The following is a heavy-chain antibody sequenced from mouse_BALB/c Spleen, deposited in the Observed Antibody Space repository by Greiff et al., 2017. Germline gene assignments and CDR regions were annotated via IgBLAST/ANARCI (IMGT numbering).Heavy chain of an antibody. J-gene: IGHJ4*01. V-gene: IGHV5-6-3*01. CDR1: GFTFSSDG. CDR3: AREGYYRYVYYAMDY. Sequence: DVMLVESGGGLVQPGGSLKLSCAASGFTFSSDGMSWGRQTSDKRLELVATINSNGGSTYYQDSVKGRFTISRDNAKNTLYLQMSSLKSEDTAMYYCAREGYYRYVYYAMDYWGQGTSVTVSS. D-gene: IGHD2-14*01. CDR2: INSNGGST.